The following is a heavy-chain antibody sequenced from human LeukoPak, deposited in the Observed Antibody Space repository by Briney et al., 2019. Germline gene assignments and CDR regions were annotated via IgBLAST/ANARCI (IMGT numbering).Heavy chain of an antibody. D-gene: IGHD1-26*01. CDR1: GYTFTGYY. Sequence: GASVKVSCKASGYTFTGYYMHWVRQAPGQGLEWMGWINPNSGGTNYAQKFQGRVTMTRDTSISTAYMELSRLRSDDTAVYYCARSHRGGYPLAFDIWGQGTMVTVSS. CDR3: ARSHRGGYPLAFDI. J-gene: IGHJ3*02. CDR2: INPNSGGT. V-gene: IGHV1-2*02.